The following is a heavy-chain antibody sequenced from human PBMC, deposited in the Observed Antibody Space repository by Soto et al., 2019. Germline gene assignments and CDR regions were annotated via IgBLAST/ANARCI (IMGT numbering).Heavy chain of an antibody. Sequence: SLRLSCAASGFTFSSYAMHWVRQAPGKGLEWVAVISYDGSNKYYADSVKGRFTISRDNSKNTLYLQMNSLRAEDTAVYYCARDRGWSSSYYYYYGMDVWGQGTTVTVSS. J-gene: IGHJ6*02. CDR1: GFTFSSYA. CDR2: ISYDGSNK. V-gene: IGHV3-30-3*01. D-gene: IGHD6-19*01. CDR3: ARDRGWSSSYYYYYGMDV.